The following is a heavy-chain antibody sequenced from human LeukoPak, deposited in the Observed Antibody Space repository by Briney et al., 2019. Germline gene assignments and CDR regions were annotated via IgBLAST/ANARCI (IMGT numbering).Heavy chain of an antibody. CDR1: GFTFSSYE. Sequence: GGSLRLSCAASGFTFSSYEMNWVRQALGKGLEWVSYISSSGSTIYYADSVKGRFTISRDNAKNSLYLQMNGLRAEDTAVYFCARERQDTIVHTGAFDIWGQGTMVTVSS. D-gene: IGHD3-10*01. J-gene: IGHJ3*02. CDR2: ISSSGSTI. V-gene: IGHV3-48*03. CDR3: ARERQDTIVHTGAFDI.